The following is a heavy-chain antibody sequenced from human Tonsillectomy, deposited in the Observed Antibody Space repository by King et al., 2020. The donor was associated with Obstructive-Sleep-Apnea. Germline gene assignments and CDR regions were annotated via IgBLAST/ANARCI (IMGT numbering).Heavy chain of an antibody. CDR1: GFTFSNYA. CDR3: AKDERYCRSANRFASLAY. V-gene: IGHV3-23*04. Sequence: VQLVESGGELVQPGGSLRLSCVVSGFTFSNYAMNWVRQAPGKGLEWVSGISGRGTSTYYADSVKGRFTVSRDNWRNTLYLQMNSLGADDTAIYYCAKDERYCRSANRFASLAYWSQGSLVTVSS. J-gene: IGHJ4*02. D-gene: IGHD2-2*01. CDR2: ISGRGTST.